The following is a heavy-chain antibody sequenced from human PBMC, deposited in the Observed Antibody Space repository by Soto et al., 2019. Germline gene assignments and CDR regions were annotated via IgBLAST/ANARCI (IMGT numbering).Heavy chain of an antibody. D-gene: IGHD3-3*01. V-gene: IGHV3-23*01. CDR3: AKDPQTYYDFWSGPPDAFDI. CDR1: RFTFSSSA. J-gene: IGHJ3*02. CDR2: ISGSGGST. Sequence: GSLRISCAASRFTFSSSAVTGVRPAPLNGLECVSAISGSGGSTYYADSVKGRFTISRDNSKNTLYLQMNSLRAEDTAVYYCAKDPQTYYDFWSGPPDAFDIWGQGTMVTVSS.